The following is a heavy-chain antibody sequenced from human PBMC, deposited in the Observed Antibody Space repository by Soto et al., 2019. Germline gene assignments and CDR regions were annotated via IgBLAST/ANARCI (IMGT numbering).Heavy chain of an antibody. D-gene: IGHD2-2*01. CDR1: GFTFSNYW. Sequence: GGSLRLSCAASGFTFSNYWMDWVRRAPGKGLEWVGNIKQDGGEKNYVDSVKGRFTISRDNAKNSLYLQMNSLRSEDTAVYYCARGRSTSLDYWGQGNSVTVSS. CDR3: ARGRSTSLDY. CDR2: IKQDGGEK. J-gene: IGHJ4*02. V-gene: IGHV3-7*01.